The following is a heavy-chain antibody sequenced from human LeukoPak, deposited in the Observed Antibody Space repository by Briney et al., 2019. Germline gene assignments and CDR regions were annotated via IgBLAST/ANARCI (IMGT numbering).Heavy chain of an antibody. CDR1: GFIFSNYW. Sequence: GGSLRLSCAASGFIFSNYWMHWVRQVPGKGLVWVSRIKTDGTTTNYADSVQGRFTISRDNAKNMLYLRMNSLRAEDTAVYYCARGASSGYRIDYWGQGTLVTVSS. CDR3: ARGASSGYRIDY. D-gene: IGHD3-16*02. J-gene: IGHJ4*02. CDR2: IKTDGTTT. V-gene: IGHV3-74*01.